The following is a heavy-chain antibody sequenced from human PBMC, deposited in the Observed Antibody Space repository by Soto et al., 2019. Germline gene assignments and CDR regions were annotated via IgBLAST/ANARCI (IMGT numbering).Heavy chain of an antibody. CDR2: IDYDGTTT. V-gene: IGHV3-74*01. CDR1: GFSFDSYW. J-gene: IGHJ1*01. D-gene: IGHD2-2*01. Sequence: EVQLVESGGGLVQPGGSLRLSCAASGFSFDSYWMHWVRQAPGQGPVWVSRIDYDGTTTNYADSVKGRFTISRDNAKNTLYLQMICLRPEDTAVYYCARGPRASSGGTGAYWGQGTLVTVSS. CDR3: ARGPRASSGGTGAY.